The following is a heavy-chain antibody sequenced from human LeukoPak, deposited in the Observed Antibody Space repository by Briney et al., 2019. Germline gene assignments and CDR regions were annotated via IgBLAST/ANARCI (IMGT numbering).Heavy chain of an antibody. CDR2: IYSGGST. J-gene: IGHJ4*02. V-gene: IGHV3-53*01. CDR1: GFTVSSNY. Sequence: GGSLRLSCAASGFTVSSNYMSWVRQAPGKGLEWVSVIYSGGSTYYADSVKGRFTISRNNSKNTVYLEMNSLRGEDTAIYYCVNRYDKSGYDFDYWGQGTLVTVSS. CDR3: VNRYDKSGYDFDY. D-gene: IGHD3-22*01.